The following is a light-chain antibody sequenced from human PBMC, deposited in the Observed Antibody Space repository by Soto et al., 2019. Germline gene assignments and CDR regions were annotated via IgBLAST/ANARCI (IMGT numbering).Light chain of an antibody. J-gene: IGLJ1*01. CDR2: DVS. V-gene: IGLV2-14*01. Sequence: QSVLTQPASVSGSPGQSITIPCTGTSRDVGGYNYVSWYQQHPGKAPKLMIYDVSNRPSGVSNRFSGSKSGNTASLTISGLQAEDEADYYCSSYTSSSTYVFGTGTKVTVL. CDR1: SRDVGGYNY. CDR3: SSYTSSSTYV.